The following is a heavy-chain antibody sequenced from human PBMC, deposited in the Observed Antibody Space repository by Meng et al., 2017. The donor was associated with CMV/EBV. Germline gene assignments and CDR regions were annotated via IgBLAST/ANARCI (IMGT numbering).Heavy chain of an antibody. CDR2: ISWNSGSI. J-gene: IGHJ3*02. V-gene: IGHV3-9*01. D-gene: IGHD2-2*01. Sequence: SLKISCAASGFTFDDYAMHWVRQAPGKGLEWVSGISWNSGSIGYADSVKGRFTISRDNANNSLYLQMNSLRAEDTAVYYCARIGLYPGRMYQLNAFDIWGQGTMVTVSS. CDR3: ARIGLYPGRMYQLNAFDI. CDR1: GFTFDDYA.